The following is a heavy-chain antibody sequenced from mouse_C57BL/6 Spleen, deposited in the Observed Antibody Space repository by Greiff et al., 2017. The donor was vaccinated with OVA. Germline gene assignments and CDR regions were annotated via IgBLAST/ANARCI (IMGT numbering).Heavy chain of an antibody. J-gene: IGHJ2*01. CDR2: INPSNGGT. CDR3: ARDSMGRWYFDY. V-gene: IGHV1-53*01. Sequence: QVQLQQPGTELVKPGASVTLSCKASGYTFTSYWMHWVKQRPGQGLEWIGNINPSNGGTNYNEKFKSKATLTVDKSSSTAYMQLSSLTSEDSAVYYCARDSMGRWYFDYWGQGTTLTVSS. D-gene: IGHD4-1*01. CDR1: GYTFTSYW.